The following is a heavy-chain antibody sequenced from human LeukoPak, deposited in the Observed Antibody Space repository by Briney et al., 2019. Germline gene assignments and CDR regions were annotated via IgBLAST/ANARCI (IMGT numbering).Heavy chain of an antibody. V-gene: IGHV1-8*01. CDR1: GYTFTSYD. CDR3: ARDGYSSSWYADYYYYGMDV. Sequence: ASVKVSCKASGYTFTSYDINWVRQATGQGLEWMGWMNPNSGNTGYAQEFQGRVTMTRNTSISTAYMELSSLRSEDTAVYYCARDGYSSSWYADYYYYGMDVWGQGTTVTVSS. D-gene: IGHD6-13*01. CDR2: MNPNSGNT. J-gene: IGHJ6*02.